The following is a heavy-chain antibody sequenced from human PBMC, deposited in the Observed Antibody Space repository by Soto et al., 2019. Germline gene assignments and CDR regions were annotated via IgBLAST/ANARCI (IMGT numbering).Heavy chain of an antibody. CDR2: IYPGDSDT. Sequence: PGESLKISCKGSGYSFTSYWIGWVRQMPGKGLEWMGIIYPGDSDTRYSPSFQGQVTISADKSISTAYLQWSSLKASDTAMYYCARLFEYGSGSYYTPFDYWGQGTLVTVSS. V-gene: IGHV5-51*01. CDR1: GYSFTSYW. CDR3: ARLFEYGSGSYYTPFDY. J-gene: IGHJ4*02. D-gene: IGHD3-10*01.